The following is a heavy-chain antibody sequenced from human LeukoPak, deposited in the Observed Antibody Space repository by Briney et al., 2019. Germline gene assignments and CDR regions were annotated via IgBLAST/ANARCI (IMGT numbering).Heavy chain of an antibody. CDR1: GFTFSIYT. V-gene: IGHV3-23*01. Sequence: QPGGSLRLSCAASGFTFSIYTMSCGRQAPGKGLEWVSAISGSGGSTYYADPVKGRFTISRDNSKNTLYLQMNRLRAEDTAVYYCAKDLAVARVGLFDYWGQGTLVTVSS. CDR2: ISGSGGST. J-gene: IGHJ4*02. CDR3: AKDLAVARVGLFDY. D-gene: IGHD6-19*01.